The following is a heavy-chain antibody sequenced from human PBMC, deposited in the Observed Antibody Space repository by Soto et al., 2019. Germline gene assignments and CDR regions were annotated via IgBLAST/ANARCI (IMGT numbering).Heavy chain of an antibody. D-gene: IGHD6-19*01. CDR2: IKSDGTNT. V-gene: IGHV3-74*01. Sequence: EVQLVESGGGSVQPGGSLRLSCASSGFTFSGFWMHWVRQGPGMGLVWVSGIKSDGTNTAYADSVRGRFTISRDNAKDTLYLQMNSRRAEDTAVYYCVRDGWAVAENWGQGTLVTVSS. CDR1: GFTFSGFW. J-gene: IGHJ4*02. CDR3: VRDGWAVAEN.